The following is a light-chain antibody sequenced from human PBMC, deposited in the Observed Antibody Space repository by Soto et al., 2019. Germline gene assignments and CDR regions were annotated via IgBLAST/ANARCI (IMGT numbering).Light chain of an antibody. V-gene: IGKV3D-7*01. J-gene: IGKJ1*01. Sequence: EIVMTQSPATLSLSPGERATLSCRASQSVSSSYLSWYQQKPGQAPRLLIYGASTRATGIPARFSGSGSRTDFTLTISSLQPEDFAVYYCQQDYNFPWTFGQGTKVEIK. CDR1: QSVSSSY. CDR2: GAS. CDR3: QQDYNFPWT.